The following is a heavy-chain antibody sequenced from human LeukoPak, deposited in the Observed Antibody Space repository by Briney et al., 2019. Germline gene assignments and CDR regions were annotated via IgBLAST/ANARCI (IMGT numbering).Heavy chain of an antibody. Sequence: GGSLRLSCAASGFTFSSYWMHWVRQAPGKGLVWVSRINSDGSSTSYADSVKGRFTISRDNAKNTLYLQMNSLRAEDTAVYYCARDSTAMYSSSWYNWFDPWGQGTLVTVPS. CDR2: INSDGSST. D-gene: IGHD6-13*01. CDR3: ARDSTAMYSSSWYNWFDP. CDR1: GFTFSSYW. V-gene: IGHV3-74*01. J-gene: IGHJ5*02.